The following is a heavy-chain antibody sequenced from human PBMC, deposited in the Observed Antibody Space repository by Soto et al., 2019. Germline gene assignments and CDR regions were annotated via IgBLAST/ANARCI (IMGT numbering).Heavy chain of an antibody. CDR2: IYWDDDK. J-gene: IGHJ5*02. V-gene: IGHV2-5*02. D-gene: IGHD6-19*01. Sequence: SGPTLVNPTQTLTLTCTFSGFSLSTIGVGVGWSRQPPGKALELLALIYWDDDKRYSASLKSRLTITKDTSKNQVVLTMTKMDPVDTSTYYCAHIDSSGWIEPWGQGTMVTVSS. CDR3: AHIDSSGWIEP. CDR1: GFSLSTIGVG.